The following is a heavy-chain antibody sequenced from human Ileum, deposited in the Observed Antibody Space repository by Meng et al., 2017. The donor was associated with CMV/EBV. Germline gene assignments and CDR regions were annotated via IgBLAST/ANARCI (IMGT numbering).Heavy chain of an antibody. Sequence: GGSLRLSCAASGITFSSYGIHWVRQAPGKGLEWVAFIRYDGSTKNYADSVKGRFTISRDNSKDTLFLQMNSLRAEDTAVYYAVLRATAEVDFWGQGTLVTVSS. V-gene: IGHV3-30*02. CDR2: IRYDGSTK. J-gene: IGHJ4*02. CDR1: GITFSSYG. CDR3: VLRATAEVDF. D-gene: IGHD2-8*02.